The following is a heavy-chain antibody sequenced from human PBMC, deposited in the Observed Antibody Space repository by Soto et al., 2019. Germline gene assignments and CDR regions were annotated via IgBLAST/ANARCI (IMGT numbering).Heavy chain of an antibody. J-gene: IGHJ6*04. CDR1: GYTFTSYG. CDR3: ARDYCSVIYHPSYSTHV. Sequence: ASVKVSCKASGYTFTSYGISWVRQAPGQGLEWMGWISAYNGNTNYAQKLQGRVTMTTDTSTSTAYMELRSLRSDDTAVYYCARDYCSVIYHPSYSTHVCCKGTTLTGSS. V-gene: IGHV1-18*01. CDR2: ISAYNGNT. D-gene: IGHD3-10*01.